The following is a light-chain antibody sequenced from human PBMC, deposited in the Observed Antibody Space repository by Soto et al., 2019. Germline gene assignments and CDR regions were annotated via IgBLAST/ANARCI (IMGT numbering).Light chain of an antibody. CDR1: QGISSY. Sequence: DIQLTQSPSFLSASVGDRVTITCRASQGISSYLAWYQQKPGKAPKLLIYAASTLQSGVPSRFSGSGSGTEFTLTISNLQPEDVATYYCQQLNSYPQFGQGTKVEIK. J-gene: IGKJ1*01. CDR3: QQLNSYPQ. V-gene: IGKV1-9*01. CDR2: AAS.